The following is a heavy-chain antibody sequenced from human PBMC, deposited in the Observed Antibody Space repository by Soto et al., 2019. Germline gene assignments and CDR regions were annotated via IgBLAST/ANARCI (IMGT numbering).Heavy chain of an antibody. Sequence: SETLSLTCTVSGGSISSSSYYWGWIRQPPGKGLEWTGSIYYSGSTYYNPSLKSRVTISVDTSKNQFSLKLSSVTAADTAVYYCARASTLFGPFLSDWGQGSLVTVSS. D-gene: IGHD3-3*01. CDR3: ARASTLFGPFLSD. J-gene: IGHJ4*02. V-gene: IGHV4-39*01. CDR2: IYYSGST. CDR1: GGSISSSSYY.